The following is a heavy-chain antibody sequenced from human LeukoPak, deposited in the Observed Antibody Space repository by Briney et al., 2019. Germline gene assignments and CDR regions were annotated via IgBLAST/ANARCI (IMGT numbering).Heavy chain of an antibody. Sequence: SETLSLTCAVSGGSISSSNWWSWVRQPPGKGLEWIGYIYYSGSTNYNPSLKSRVTISVDTSKNQFSLKLSSVTAADTAVYYCARGYCSSTSCYYGFDYWGQGTLVTVSS. D-gene: IGHD2-2*01. CDR3: ARGYCSSTSCYYGFDY. V-gene: IGHV4-4*02. J-gene: IGHJ4*02. CDR1: GGSISSSNW. CDR2: IYYSGST.